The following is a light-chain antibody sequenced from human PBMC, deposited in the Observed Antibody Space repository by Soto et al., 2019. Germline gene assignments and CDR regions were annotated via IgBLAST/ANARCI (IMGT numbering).Light chain of an antibody. Sequence: DIQMTQSPSSVSASVGDRVTITCRASQGISSWLVWYQQKPGKAPKLLIHTASILQSGVPSRFSGSGFWTNFSLTISSLQPDDFATYFCQQADSLPLTFGPGTTVDV. CDR3: QQADSLPLT. CDR2: TAS. CDR1: QGISSW. J-gene: IGKJ3*01. V-gene: IGKV1-12*01.